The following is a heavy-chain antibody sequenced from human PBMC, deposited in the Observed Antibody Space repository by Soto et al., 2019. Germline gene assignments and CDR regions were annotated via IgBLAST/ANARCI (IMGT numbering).Heavy chain of an antibody. CDR3: ARASSIADAFDI. CDR1: GGTLSSYA. J-gene: IGHJ3*02. CDR2: IIPILGIA. V-gene: IGHV1-69*04. D-gene: IGHD6-6*01. Sequence: GAPVKVSCKASGGTLSSYAISWGGQGPGQGLEWMGRIIPILGIANYAQKFQGRVTITADKSTSTAYMELSSLRSEDTAVYYCARASSIADAFDIWGQGTMVTVSS.